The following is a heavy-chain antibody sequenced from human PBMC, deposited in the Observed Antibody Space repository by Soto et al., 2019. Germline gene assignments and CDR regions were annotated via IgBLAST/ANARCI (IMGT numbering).Heavy chain of an antibody. D-gene: IGHD3-3*01. CDR3: ARRKYDFLSGYQPLGGFDP. CDR2: IYHSGST. Sequence: QVQLQESGPGLVKPSGTLSLTCAVSSGSISSSNWWSWVRQPPGKGLEWIGEIYHSGSTNYNPSLMSRVTISVDKSKNKFCLKLSSVTAADTAVYYCARRKYDFLSGYQPLGGFDPWGQGTLVTVSS. V-gene: IGHV4-4*02. J-gene: IGHJ5*02. CDR1: SGSISSSNW.